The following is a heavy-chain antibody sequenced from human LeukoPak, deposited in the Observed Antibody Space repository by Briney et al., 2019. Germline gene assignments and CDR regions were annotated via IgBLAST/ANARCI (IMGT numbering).Heavy chain of an antibody. CDR2: ISGSGGST. J-gene: IGHJ4*02. CDR1: GFTFSSYA. V-gene: IGHV3-23*01. D-gene: IGHD2-2*03. Sequence: HPGGSLRLSCAASGFTFSSYAMSWVRQAPGKGLEWVSAISGSGGSTYYADSVKGRFTISRDNAKNSLYLQMNSLRAEDTAVYYCARDEVRGYGYLGYWGQGTLVTVSS. CDR3: ARDEVRGYGYLGY.